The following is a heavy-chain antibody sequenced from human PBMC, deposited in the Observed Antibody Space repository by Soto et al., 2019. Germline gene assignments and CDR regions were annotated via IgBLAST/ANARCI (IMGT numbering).Heavy chain of an antibody. CDR2: ISYDASNK. D-gene: IGHD6-19*01. V-gene: IGHV3-30*18. Sequence: QVQLVESGGGVVQPGGSLRVSCAASGFSFSSYAKHWVRQATDKGLERVAGISYDASNKYHADSVKGRFTVSRDNSKNTLYLQMNSLRVEDTALYHCAKDLWPERGSGSPLDYWGQGTLVTVSS. CDR1: GFSFSSYA. CDR3: AKDLWPERGSGSPLDY. J-gene: IGHJ4*02.